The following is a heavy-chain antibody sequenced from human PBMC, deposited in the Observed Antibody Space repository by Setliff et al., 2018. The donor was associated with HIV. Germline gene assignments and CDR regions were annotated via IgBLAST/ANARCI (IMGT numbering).Heavy chain of an antibody. CDR1: GGSFSGYY. J-gene: IGHJ1*01. CDR3: ARRRITMIVAPFQH. D-gene: IGHD3-22*01. CDR2: TNHSGST. Sequence: SETLSLTCAVYGGSFSGYYWSWIRQPPGKELEWIGETNHSGSTNYNPSLKSRVTISVDTSKNQFSLKLSSVTAADTAVYYCARRRITMIVAPFQHWGQGTLVTVSS. V-gene: IGHV4-34*01.